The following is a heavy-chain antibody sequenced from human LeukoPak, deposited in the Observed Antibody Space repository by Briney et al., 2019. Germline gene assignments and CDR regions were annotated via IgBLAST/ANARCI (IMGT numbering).Heavy chain of an antibody. Sequence: ASVKVSCKSSGYTFTSYAMHSVRQSPGQRLEWMGWINACNGNTKYSQKFQSRVTITRDTSASTAYMELSSLRSEDTAMYYCARGRPITMVRGVIGPFDIWGQGTMVTVSS. V-gene: IGHV1-3*01. J-gene: IGHJ3*02. CDR2: INACNGNT. CDR3: ARGRPITMVRGVIGPFDI. D-gene: IGHD3-10*01. CDR1: GYTFTSYA.